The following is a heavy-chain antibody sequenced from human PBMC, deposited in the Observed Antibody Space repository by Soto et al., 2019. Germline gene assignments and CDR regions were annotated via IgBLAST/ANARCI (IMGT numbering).Heavy chain of an antibody. Sequence: ASVKVSCKASGYTFTSYGISWVRQAPGQGLEWMGWISAYNGNTNYAQKLQGRVTMTTDTSTSTAYMELRSLRSDDTAVYYCARVITIFGVVGDDAFDIWGQGTMVTVSS. J-gene: IGHJ3*02. CDR2: ISAYNGNT. D-gene: IGHD3-3*01. CDR3: ARVITIFGVVGDDAFDI. CDR1: GYTFTSYG. V-gene: IGHV1-18*01.